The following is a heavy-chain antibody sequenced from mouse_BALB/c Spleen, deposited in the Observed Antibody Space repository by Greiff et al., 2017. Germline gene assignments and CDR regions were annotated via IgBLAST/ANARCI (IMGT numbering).Heavy chain of an antibody. J-gene: IGHJ2*01. D-gene: IGHD1-2*01. CDR2: IWAGGST. Sequence: QVQLKESGPGLVAPSQSLSISCTASGFSLTSYGVHWVRQPPGKGLEWLGVIWAGGSTNNNSALMSRMSISKDNSKSHVFLKMNSLQTDDTAMYYCARDPYGYDLDDWGQGTTRTVSS. CDR1: GFSLTSYG. CDR3: ARDPYGYDLDD. V-gene: IGHV2-9*02.